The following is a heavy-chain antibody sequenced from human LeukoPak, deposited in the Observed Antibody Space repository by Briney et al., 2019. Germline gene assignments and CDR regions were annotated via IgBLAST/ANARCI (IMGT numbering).Heavy chain of an antibody. V-gene: IGHV3-9*01. CDR2: INWRSDFV. D-gene: IGHD3-10*01. CDR3: AKDLARPTSPRVYGIDF. Sequence: PGRSLRLFCACSGFRFGDYAIHGVRQAPGKGLEWVCGINWRSDFVAYADSVRGRFTISRDNANNFVYLQMSGLGPEDTALYYCAKDLARPTSPRVYGIDFWGQGTVVTVSS. J-gene: IGHJ3*01. CDR1: GFRFGDYA.